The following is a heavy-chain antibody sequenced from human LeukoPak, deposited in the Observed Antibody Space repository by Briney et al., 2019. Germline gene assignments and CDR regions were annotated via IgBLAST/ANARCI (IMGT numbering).Heavy chain of an antibody. CDR1: GYTFTSYG. D-gene: IGHD3-10*01. CDR2: ISAYNGNT. CDR3: ARVLTYGSGSYHYYYYYMDV. J-gene: IGHJ6*03. V-gene: IGHV1-18*01. Sequence: ASVTVSFKASGYTFTSYGISWVRQAPGQGLEWMGWISAYNGNTNYSQKLQGRVTMTTDTSTSTAYMELRSLRSDDTAVYYCARVLTYGSGSYHYYYYYMDVWGKGTTVTISS.